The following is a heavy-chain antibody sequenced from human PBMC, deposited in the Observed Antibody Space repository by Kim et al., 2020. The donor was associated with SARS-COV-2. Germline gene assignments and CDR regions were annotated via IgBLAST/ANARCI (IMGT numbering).Heavy chain of an antibody. V-gene: IGHV4-59*01. J-gene: IGHJ4*02. Sequence: KSRVTISVDTSKNQFSLKLSSVTAADTAVYYCARAVLPEYSSSAELYFDYWGQGTLVTVSS. CDR3: ARAVLPEYSSSAELYFDY. D-gene: IGHD6-6*01.